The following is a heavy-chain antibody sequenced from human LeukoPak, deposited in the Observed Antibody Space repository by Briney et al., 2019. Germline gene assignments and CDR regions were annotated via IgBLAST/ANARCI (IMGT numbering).Heavy chain of an antibody. CDR2: IIPIFGTA. V-gene: IGHV1-69*05. J-gene: IGHJ4*02. D-gene: IGHD3-22*01. CDR3: ARAEQNYYYDSSGYYYY. CDR1: GGTFSSYA. Sequence: ASVKVSCKASGGTFSSYAISWVRQAPGQGLEWMGRIIPIFGTANYAQEFQGRVTITTDESTSTAYMELSSLRSEDTAVYYCARAEQNYYYDSSGYYYYWGQGTLVTVSS.